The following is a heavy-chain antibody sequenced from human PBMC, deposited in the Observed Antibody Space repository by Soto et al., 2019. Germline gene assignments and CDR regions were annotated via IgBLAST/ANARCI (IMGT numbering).Heavy chain of an antibody. Sequence: GGSLRLSCAASGITFSNAWMTWVRQAPGKGLEWVGRIKSITDGGTTDYAAPVKGRSTISRDDSKDTLYLQMNNLKTEDTAVYHCTTDSADIVVVPATFGMDVWGQGTTVTVSS. V-gene: IGHV3-15*01. CDR2: IKSITDGGTT. CDR3: TTDSADIVVVPATFGMDV. D-gene: IGHD2-2*01. CDR1: GITFSNAW. J-gene: IGHJ6*02.